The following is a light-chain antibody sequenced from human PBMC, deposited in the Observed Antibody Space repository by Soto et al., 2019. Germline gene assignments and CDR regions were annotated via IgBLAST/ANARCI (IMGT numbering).Light chain of an antibody. Sequence: IVMTQSPATLSVSRGERATLSCRANQAISSNLAWYQQKPGQAPRLLIYGASTRATGIPDRFSGSGSGKEFTLTISSLQSEDFAVYHCQQYGSSPWTFGQGTKVEIX. J-gene: IGKJ1*01. V-gene: IGKV3-15*01. CDR2: GAS. CDR3: QQYGSSPWT. CDR1: QAISSN.